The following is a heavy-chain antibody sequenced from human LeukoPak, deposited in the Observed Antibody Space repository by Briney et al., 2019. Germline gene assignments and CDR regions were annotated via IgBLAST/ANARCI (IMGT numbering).Heavy chain of an antibody. CDR1: GYSISSGYY. CDR3: ARAVGSSGWYSDY. D-gene: IGHD6-19*01. CDR2: IYHSGST. J-gene: IGHJ4*02. V-gene: IGHV4-38-2*02. Sequence: SETLSLTCTVSGYSISSGYYWGWIRQPPGKGLEWIGSIYHSGSTYYNPSLKSRVTISVDTSKNQFSLKLSPVTAADTAVYYCARAVGSSGWYSDYWGQGTLVTVSS.